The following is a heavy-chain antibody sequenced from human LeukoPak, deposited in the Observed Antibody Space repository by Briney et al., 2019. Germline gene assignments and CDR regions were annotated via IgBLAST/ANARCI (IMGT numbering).Heavy chain of an antibody. Sequence: ASVKVSCKASGYPFTTYDINWVRQATGQGLEWMGWMDPNNENPGFAQKFQGRVTITRNTSISTAYMELSSLTSEDTAVYYCATGGIAAAPPEYWGQGTLVTVSS. J-gene: IGHJ4*02. V-gene: IGHV1-8*03. CDR2: MDPNNENP. D-gene: IGHD6-25*01. CDR3: ATGGIAAAPPEY. CDR1: GYPFTTYD.